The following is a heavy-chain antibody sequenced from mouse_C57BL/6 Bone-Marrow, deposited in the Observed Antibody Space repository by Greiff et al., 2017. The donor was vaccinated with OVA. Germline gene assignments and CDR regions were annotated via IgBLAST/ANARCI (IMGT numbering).Heavy chain of an antibody. CDR1: GFNIKDDY. CDR3: TLLHYFDY. J-gene: IGHJ2*01. CDR2: IDPENGDT. D-gene: IGHD2-10*01. Sequence: VQLQQSGAELVRPGASVKLSCTASGFNIKDDYMHWVKQRPEQGLEWIGWIDPENGDTEYASKFQGKATITADTSSNTAYLQLSSLTSEDTAVYYCTLLHYFDYWGQGTTLTVSS. V-gene: IGHV14-4*01.